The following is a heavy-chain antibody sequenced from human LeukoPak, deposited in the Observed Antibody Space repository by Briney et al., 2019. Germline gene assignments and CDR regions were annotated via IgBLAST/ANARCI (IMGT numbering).Heavy chain of an antibody. Sequence: PRRCLRHSRAASGFTFCIYGMHWVSQAPRKGLERVAVITYDGGNKYHADSVKGRFTISRDNSKNTLYLQMNSLRAEDTAVYYCAKDRGSSSSAYGMDVWGQGTTVTVSS. CDR2: ITYDGGNK. CDR1: GFTFCIYG. V-gene: IGHV3-30*18. J-gene: IGHJ6*02. CDR3: AKDRGSSSSAYGMDV. D-gene: IGHD6-13*01.